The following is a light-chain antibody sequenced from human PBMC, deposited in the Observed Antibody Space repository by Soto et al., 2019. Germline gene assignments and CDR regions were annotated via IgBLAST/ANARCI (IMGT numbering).Light chain of an antibody. Sequence: IQMTQSPSTLPASLGDRVTITCRASQSVSIWLAWYQQKPGKAPRLLIYDAASLESGVPSRFSGSGSGTNFTLTISSLQPDDFANYYCQYDSSFGQGTKVDI. J-gene: IGKJ2*01. V-gene: IGKV1-5*01. CDR2: DAA. CDR1: QSVSIW. CDR3: QYDSS.